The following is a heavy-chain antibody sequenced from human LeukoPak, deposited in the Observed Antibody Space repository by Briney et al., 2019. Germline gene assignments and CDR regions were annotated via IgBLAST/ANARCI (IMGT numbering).Heavy chain of an antibody. Sequence: SETLSLTCTVSGGSISSSIYYWGWIRQPPGKGLEWIGSIYYSGSTYYNPSLKSRVTISVDTSKNQFSLKLSSVTAADTAVYYCAREGGNPHPDYWGQGTLVTVSS. D-gene: IGHD3-16*01. V-gene: IGHV4-39*07. CDR1: GGSISSSIYY. CDR3: AREGGNPHPDY. J-gene: IGHJ4*02. CDR2: IYYSGST.